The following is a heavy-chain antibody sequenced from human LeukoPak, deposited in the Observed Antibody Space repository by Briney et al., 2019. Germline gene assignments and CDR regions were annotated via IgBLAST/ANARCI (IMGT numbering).Heavy chain of an antibody. CDR1: GASISSYY. J-gene: IGHJ5*02. V-gene: IGHV4-4*07. CDR3: ARDAFSGGTRFDP. D-gene: IGHD1-1*01. Sequence: SETLSLTCTVSGASISSYYWSWIRQPAGKGLEWIGRIYTSGNTSYNPSLKSRVTVSVDTSKNQFSLKLSSVTAADTAVYYCARDAFSGGTRFDPWGQGTLVTVSS. CDR2: IYTSGNT.